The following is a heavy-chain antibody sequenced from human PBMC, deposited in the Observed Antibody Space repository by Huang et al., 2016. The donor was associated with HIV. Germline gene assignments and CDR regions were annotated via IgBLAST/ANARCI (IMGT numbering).Heavy chain of an antibody. Sequence: QVQLQQSGPGLVKPSQTVSLTCAISGDSVSSNSAAWYWIRQFPARGLEWLGRTYYRSKWYNDYAVSMKGRITINPDTPRNQFSLQLNSVTPEDTAVYYCARGRAAGTSDAFDIWGQGTMVTVSS. D-gene: IGHD6-13*01. V-gene: IGHV6-1*01. CDR1: GDSVSSNSAA. CDR3: ARGRAAGTSDAFDI. J-gene: IGHJ3*02. CDR2: TYYRSKWYN.